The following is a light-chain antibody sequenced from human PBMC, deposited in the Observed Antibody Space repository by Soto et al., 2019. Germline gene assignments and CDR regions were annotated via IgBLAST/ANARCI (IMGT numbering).Light chain of an antibody. CDR2: DAS. V-gene: IGKV3-11*01. Sequence: EIVLTQSPATLSLSPWERATLSCRDSQSVSSYLAWYQQKPGQAPRLLIYDASNRATGIPARFSGSGSGTVFTLTISSLEPEDFAVDYCQQRSNWLTVGGGTKVEIK. CDR3: QQRSNWLT. CDR1: QSVSSY. J-gene: IGKJ4*01.